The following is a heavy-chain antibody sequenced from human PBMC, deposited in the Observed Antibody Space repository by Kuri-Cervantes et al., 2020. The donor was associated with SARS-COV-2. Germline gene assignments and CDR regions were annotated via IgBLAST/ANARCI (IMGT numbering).Heavy chain of an antibody. D-gene: IGHD2-2*01. CDR1: GFTFSSYG. V-gene: IGHV3-30*02. CDR3: ARDRWVAGYCSSTSCYFMDV. CDR2: IRYDGSNK. Sequence: GGSLRLSCAASGFTFSSYGMHWVRQAPGKGLEWVAFIRYDGSNKYYADSVKGRFTISRDNSKNTLYLQMNSLRAEDTAVYYCARDRWVAGYCSSTSCYFMDVWGKGTTVTVSS. J-gene: IGHJ6*03.